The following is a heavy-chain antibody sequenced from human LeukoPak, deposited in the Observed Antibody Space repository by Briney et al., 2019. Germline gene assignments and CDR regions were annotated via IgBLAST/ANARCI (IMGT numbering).Heavy chain of an antibody. CDR1: GFTFSSYN. Sequence: GGSLRLSCAASGFTFSSYNMNWVRQAPGKGLEWVSSITSSRSSIYYADSVKGRFTISRDNSKNSLYLQMNSLRAEDTAVYYCANTKEFEYWGQGTLVTV. CDR3: ANTKEFEY. V-gene: IGHV3-21*01. J-gene: IGHJ4*02. D-gene: IGHD1-1*01. CDR2: ITSSRSSI.